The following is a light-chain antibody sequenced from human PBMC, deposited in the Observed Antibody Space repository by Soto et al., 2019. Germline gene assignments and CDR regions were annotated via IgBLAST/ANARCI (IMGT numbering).Light chain of an antibody. V-gene: IGLV2-14*01. Sequence: QSVLTQPASVSDSPGQSITISCTGTSSDVGASNYVSWYQQHPCKAPKLMIYDVSNRPSGVSNRFSGSKSGNTASLIISELQTEDEADYYCCSYTSSSSYVFGTGTKAPS. CDR1: SSDVGASNY. CDR2: DVS. J-gene: IGLJ1*01. CDR3: CSYTSSSSYV.